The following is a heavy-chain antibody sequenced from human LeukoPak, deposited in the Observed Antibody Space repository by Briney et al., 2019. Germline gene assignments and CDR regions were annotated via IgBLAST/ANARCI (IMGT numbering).Heavy chain of an antibody. CDR1: GYTFTSYG. Sequence: ASVKVSCKASGYTFTSYGISWVRQAPGQGLEWMGWISAYNGNTNYAQKLQGRVTMTTDTSTSTAYMELRSLRSDDTAVYYCAREGLWFGELSRDGFDPWGQGTLAPVSS. J-gene: IGHJ5*02. CDR3: AREGLWFGELSRDGFDP. CDR2: ISAYNGNT. V-gene: IGHV1-18*01. D-gene: IGHD3-10*01.